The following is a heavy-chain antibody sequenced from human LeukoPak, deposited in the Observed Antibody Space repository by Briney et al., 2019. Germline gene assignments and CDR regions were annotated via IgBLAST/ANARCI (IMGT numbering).Heavy chain of an antibody. D-gene: IGHD5-18*01. CDR1: GFTFSNYA. J-gene: IGHJ3*01. Sequence: PGGSLRLSCAASGFTFSNYAMSWVRQAPGKGLEWVSTFSSSGNIHYGDSVRGRSTISRDNSRNTLYLQMNSLRVEDTAIYYCAKADRALIGACDLWGQGTLVTVSS. CDR2: FSSSGNI. CDR3: AKADRALIGACDL. V-gene: IGHV3-23*01.